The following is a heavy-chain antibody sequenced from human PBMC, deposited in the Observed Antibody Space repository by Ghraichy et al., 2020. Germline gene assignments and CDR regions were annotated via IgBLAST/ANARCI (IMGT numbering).Heavy chain of an antibody. CDR2: IYHSGST. CDR1: GGSISSSNW. D-gene: IGHD2-2*01. Sequence: SETLSLTCAVSGGSISSSNWWSWVRQPPGKGLEWIGEIYHSGSTNYNPSLKSRVTISVDKSKNQFSLKLSSVTAADQAVYYCARASSSGELGYCSSTSCWDFFYMDVWGKGTTVTVSS. J-gene: IGHJ6*03. V-gene: IGHV4-4*02. CDR3: ARASSSGELGYCSSTSCWDFFYMDV.